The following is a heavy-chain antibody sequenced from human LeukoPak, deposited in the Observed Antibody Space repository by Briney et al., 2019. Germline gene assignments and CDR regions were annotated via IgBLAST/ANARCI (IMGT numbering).Heavy chain of an antibody. CDR2: ISWNSGSI. V-gene: IGHV3-9*01. CDR3: AKADDSGSYFDY. Sequence: GRSLRFPCAASGFTFDDYAMHWVRQAPGKGLEWVSGISWNSGSIGYADSVKGRFTISRDNAKNSLYLQMNSLRAEDTALYYCAKADDSGSYFDYWGQGTLVTVSS. J-gene: IGHJ4*02. CDR1: GFTFDDYA. D-gene: IGHD1-26*01.